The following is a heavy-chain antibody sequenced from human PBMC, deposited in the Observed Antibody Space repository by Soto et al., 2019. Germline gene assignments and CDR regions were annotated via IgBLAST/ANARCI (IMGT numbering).Heavy chain of an antibody. V-gene: IGHV4-59*06. CDR2: IYYSGNT. J-gene: IGHJ6*02. CDR1: GGSISSYY. Sequence: PSETLALTCTVSGGSISSYYLSGIRQPPGKGLERIVNIYYSGNTYYNPSLKSRLIISIDASKNQFSLKVGSVTAADTAVYYCAISSLYGMDVWGQGTTLTVSS. CDR3: AISSLYGMDV.